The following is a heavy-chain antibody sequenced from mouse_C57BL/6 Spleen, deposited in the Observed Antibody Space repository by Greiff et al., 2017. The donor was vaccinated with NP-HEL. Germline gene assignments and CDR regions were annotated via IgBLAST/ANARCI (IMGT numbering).Heavy chain of an antibody. V-gene: IGHV1-19*01. CDR3: APDYYGSIYAFAY. J-gene: IGHJ3*01. Sequence: VQLQQSGPVLVKPGASVKMSCKASGYTFTDYYMNWVKQSHGKSLEWIGVINPYNGGTSYNQKFKGKATLTVDKSSSTAYMELNSLTSEDSAVYYCAPDYYGSIYAFAYWGQGTLVTVSA. CDR2: INPYNGGT. CDR1: GYTFTDYY. D-gene: IGHD1-1*01.